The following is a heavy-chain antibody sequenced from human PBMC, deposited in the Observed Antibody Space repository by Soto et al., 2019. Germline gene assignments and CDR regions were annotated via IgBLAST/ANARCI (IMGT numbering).Heavy chain of an antibody. J-gene: IGHJ4*02. CDR2: IIPIFGTA. CDR1: GGTFSSYA. Sequence: QVQLVQSGAEVKKPGSSVKVSCKASGGTFSSYAISWVRQAPGQGLEWMGGIIPIFGTANYAQKFQGRVTITADEFTSTAYMGLSSLRSEDTAVYYCARSRRGGIVVVPVYFDYWGQGTLVTVSS. V-gene: IGHV1-69*01. D-gene: IGHD2-2*01. CDR3: ARSRRGGIVVVPVYFDY.